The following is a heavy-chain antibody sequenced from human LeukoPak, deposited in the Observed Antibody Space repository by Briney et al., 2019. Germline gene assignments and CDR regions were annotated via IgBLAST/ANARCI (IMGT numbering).Heavy chain of an antibody. CDR3: ARPTRSPRGSSGYYPDY. CDR1: GFTFSSYA. J-gene: IGHJ4*02. CDR2: ISGSGGST. D-gene: IGHD3-22*01. V-gene: IGHV3-23*01. Sequence: PGGSLRLSCAVSGFTFSSYAMSWVRQAPGKGLEWVSAISGSGGSTYYADSVKGRFTISRDNSKNTLYLQMNSLRAEDTAVYYCARPTRSPRGSSGYYPDYWGQGTLVTVSS.